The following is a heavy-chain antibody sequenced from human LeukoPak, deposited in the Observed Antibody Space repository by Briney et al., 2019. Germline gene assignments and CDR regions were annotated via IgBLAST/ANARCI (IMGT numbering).Heavy chain of an antibody. Sequence: ASVKVSCKASGYTFTSFDINWVRQATGQGLEWIGWMNPNSENTGYARKFQGRVTMTRNTSISTAYMELSSLRSEDTAVYYCARGGSGNYYRVGGDNWFDPWGQGTLVTVSS. CDR3: ARGGSGNYYRVGGDNWFDP. V-gene: IGHV1-8*01. CDR1: GYTFTSFD. CDR2: MNPNSENT. J-gene: IGHJ5*02. D-gene: IGHD3-10*01.